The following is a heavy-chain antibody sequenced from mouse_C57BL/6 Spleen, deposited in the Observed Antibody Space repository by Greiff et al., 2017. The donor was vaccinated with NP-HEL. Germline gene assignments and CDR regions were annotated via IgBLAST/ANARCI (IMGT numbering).Heavy chain of an antibody. D-gene: IGHD2-4*01. V-gene: IGHV1-82*01. Sequence: VHLVESGPELVKPGASVKISCKASGYAFSSSWMNWVKQRPGKGLEWIGRIYPGDGDTNYNGKFKGKATLTADKSSSTAYMQLSSLTSEDSAVYFCARDDYEAWFAYWGQGTLVTVSA. CDR3: ARDDYEAWFAY. CDR1: GYAFSSSW. CDR2: IYPGDGDT. J-gene: IGHJ3*01.